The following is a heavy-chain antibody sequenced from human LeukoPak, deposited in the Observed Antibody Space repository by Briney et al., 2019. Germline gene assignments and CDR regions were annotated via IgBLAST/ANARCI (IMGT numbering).Heavy chain of an antibody. Sequence: GGSLRLSCAASGLTFSSYAMSWVRQAPGKGLEWVSAISGSGGTTYYADSVKGRFIISRDNSKNTLYVQMNSLRAEDTAVYYCASIQKIDYWGQGTLVTVSS. CDR2: ISGSGGTT. CDR3: ASIQKIDY. V-gene: IGHV3-23*01. J-gene: IGHJ4*02. CDR1: GLTFSSYA.